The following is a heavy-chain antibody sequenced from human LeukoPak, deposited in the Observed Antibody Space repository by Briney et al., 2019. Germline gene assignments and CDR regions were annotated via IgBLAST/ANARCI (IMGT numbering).Heavy chain of an antibody. V-gene: IGHV4-4*07. D-gene: IGHD2-15*01. CDR1: GGSISSYY. CDR2: IYTSGST. CDR3: ARDPRWELLKGGAFDI. J-gene: IGHJ3*02. Sequence: PSETLSLTCTVSGGSISSYYWSWIRQPAGKGLEWIGRIYTSGSTNYNPSLKSRVTMSVDTSKNQFSLKLSSVTAADTAVYYCARDPRWELLKGGAFDIWGQGTMVTVSS.